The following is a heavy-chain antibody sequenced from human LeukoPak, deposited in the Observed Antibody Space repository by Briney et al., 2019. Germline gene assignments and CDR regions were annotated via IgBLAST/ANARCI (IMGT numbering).Heavy chain of an antibody. J-gene: IGHJ4*02. CDR3: ATACSSTSCYAFDY. CDR2: FDPEDGET. D-gene: IGHD2-2*01. V-gene: IGHV1-24*01. Sequence: ASVTVSCKVSGYTLTELSMHWVRQAPGKGLEWMGGFDPEDGETIYAQKFQGRVTMTEDTSTDTAYMELSSLRSEDTAVYYCATACSSTSCYAFDYWGQGTLVTVSS. CDR1: GYTLTELS.